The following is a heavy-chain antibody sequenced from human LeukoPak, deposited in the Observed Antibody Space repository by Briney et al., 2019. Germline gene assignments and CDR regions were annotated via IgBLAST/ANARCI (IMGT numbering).Heavy chain of an antibody. CDR3: ARDRFNMLRGVIVQLNWFDS. CDR1: GFTVSSNY. D-gene: IGHD3-10*01. CDR2: IYSGGST. J-gene: IGHJ5*01. V-gene: IGHV3-53*01. Sequence: GGSLRLSCAASGFTVSSNYMSWVRQAPGKGLEWVSIIYSGGSTFYADSVKGRFTISRDNSKNTLYLQMNSLRAADTAVYYCARDRFNMLRGVIVQLNWFDSWGQGTLVTVSS.